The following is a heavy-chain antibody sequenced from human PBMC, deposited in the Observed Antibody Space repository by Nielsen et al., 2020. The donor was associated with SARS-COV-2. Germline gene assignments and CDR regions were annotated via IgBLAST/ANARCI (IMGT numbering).Heavy chain of an antibody. V-gene: IGHV4-31*02. CDR2: IYYSGST. Sequence: VRQMPGKGLEWIGYIYYSGSTYYNPSLKSRVTISVDTSKNQFSLKLSSVTAADTAVYYCARDSYYYDSSGYYWGAFDIWGQGTMVTVSS. D-gene: IGHD3-22*01. J-gene: IGHJ3*02. CDR3: ARDSYYYDSSGYYWGAFDI.